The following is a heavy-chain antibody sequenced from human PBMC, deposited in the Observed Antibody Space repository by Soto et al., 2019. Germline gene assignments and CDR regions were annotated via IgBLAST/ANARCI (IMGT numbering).Heavy chain of an antibody. V-gene: IGHV1-69*06. Sequence: QVQLVQSGAGVKKPGSSVKVSCKASGGSFSSYAISWVRQAPGQGLEWMGGIIPIFGTANYAQKFLGRVTITADKSTSTAYMELSSLRSEDTAVYYCASRWGGQLLLDYWGQGTLVTVSS. CDR3: ASRWGGQLLLDY. D-gene: IGHD2-2*01. CDR1: GGSFSSYA. CDR2: IIPIFGTA. J-gene: IGHJ4*02.